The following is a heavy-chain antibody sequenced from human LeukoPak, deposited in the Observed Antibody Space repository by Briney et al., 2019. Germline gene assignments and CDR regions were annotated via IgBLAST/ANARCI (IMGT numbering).Heavy chain of an antibody. J-gene: IGHJ4*02. CDR3: ATDYYVSGSYYRLFY. V-gene: IGHV3-74*01. CDR1: GFTFSSYW. Sequence: GGSLRLSCAASGFTFSSYWMHWVRQAPGKGLVWVSGINSDGGTTTYADSVKGRFTISRDNAKNTLYLQMNNLRAEDTAVYYCATDYYVSGSYYRLFYWGQGTLVTVSS. CDR2: INSDGGTT. D-gene: IGHD3-10*01.